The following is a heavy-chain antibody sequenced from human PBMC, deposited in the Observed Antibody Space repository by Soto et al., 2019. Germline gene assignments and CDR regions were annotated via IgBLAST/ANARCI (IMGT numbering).Heavy chain of an antibody. V-gene: IGHV4-39*01. Sequence: QLQLQESGPGLMKPSETLSLTCTVSGGSISSSGYYWGWIRQPPGKGLEWIGNIYYSGSTNYNPSLKSRVTISVDTSKNQFSLKVSSVTAADTAVYYCARRSYYGSGSIFDYWGQGTLVTVSS. J-gene: IGHJ4*02. CDR1: GGSISSSGYY. D-gene: IGHD3-10*01. CDR2: IYYSGST. CDR3: ARRSYYGSGSIFDY.